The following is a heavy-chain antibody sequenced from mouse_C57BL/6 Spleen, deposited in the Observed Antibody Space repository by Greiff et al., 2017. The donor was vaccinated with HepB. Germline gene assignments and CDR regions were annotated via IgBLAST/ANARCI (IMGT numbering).Heavy chain of an antibody. CDR2: ISGGGGNT. V-gene: IGHV5-9*01. J-gene: IGHJ4*01. Sequence: DVKLVESGGGLVKPGGSLKLSCAASGFTFSSYTMSWVRQTPEKRLEWVATISGGGGNTYYPDSVKGRFTISRDNAKNTLYLQMSSLRSEDTALYYCARREITRAMDYWGQGTSVTVSS. D-gene: IGHD2-4*01. CDR3: ARREITRAMDY. CDR1: GFTFSSYT.